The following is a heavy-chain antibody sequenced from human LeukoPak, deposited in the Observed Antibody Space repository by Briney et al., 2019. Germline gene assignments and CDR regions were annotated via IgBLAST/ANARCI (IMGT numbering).Heavy chain of an antibody. J-gene: IGHJ6*02. V-gene: IGHV1-24*01. CDR2: FDPEDGET. CDR3: ATVRFLEWYRDYYGMDV. CDR1: GYTLTELS. D-gene: IGHD3-3*01. Sequence: GASVTVSCTVSGYTLTELSMHWVRQAPGKGLEWMGGFDPEDGETIYAQKFQGRVTMTEDTSTDTAYMELSSLRSEDTAVYYCATVRFLEWYRDYYGMDVWGQGTTVTVSS.